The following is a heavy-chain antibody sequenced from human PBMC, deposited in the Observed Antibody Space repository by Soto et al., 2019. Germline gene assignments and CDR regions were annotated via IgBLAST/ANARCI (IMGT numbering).Heavy chain of an antibody. CDR2: IFPGDSDT. CDR1: GYSFSSFW. J-gene: IGHJ4*02. Sequence: GESLKISCQGSGYSFSSFWIAWVRQMPGKGLEWMGIIFPGDSDTKHSPSYQGQVTISADKSITTAYLQWSSLKASDTGIYFCATSAYYVVVHASSSGCFDNCGQGTLVTAS. CDR3: ATSAYYVVVHASSSGCFDN. D-gene: IGHD2-8*02. V-gene: IGHV5-51*01.